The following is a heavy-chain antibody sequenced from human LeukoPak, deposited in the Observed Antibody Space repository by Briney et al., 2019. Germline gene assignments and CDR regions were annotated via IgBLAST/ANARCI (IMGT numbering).Heavy chain of an antibody. D-gene: IGHD1-26*01. V-gene: IGHV3-23*01. J-gene: IGHJ4*02. CDR3: AKDRYSGSYYGLFDY. CDR2: ISGGGGST. Sequence: AGGSLRLSCAASGFTFSSYATSWVRQAPGKGLEWVSAISGGGGSTYYADSVKGRFTISRDNSKNTLYLQMNSLRAEDTAVYYCAKDRYSGSYYGLFDYWGQGTLVTVSS. CDR1: GFTFSSYA.